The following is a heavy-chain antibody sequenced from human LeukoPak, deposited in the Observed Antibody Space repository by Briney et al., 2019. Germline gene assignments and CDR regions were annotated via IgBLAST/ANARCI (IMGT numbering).Heavy chain of an antibody. D-gene: IGHD5-18*01. CDR3: AKGYSYGDHYFDY. CDR1: GFTFSSYA. CDR2: VSGSGDST. V-gene: IGHV3-23*01. J-gene: IGHJ4*02. Sequence: GGSLRLSCAASGFTFSSYAMSWVRQAPGKGLEWVSAVSGSGDSTYYADSVKGRLTISRDNSKNTLYLQMNSLRAEDTAVYYCAKGYSYGDHYFDYWGQGTLVTVSS.